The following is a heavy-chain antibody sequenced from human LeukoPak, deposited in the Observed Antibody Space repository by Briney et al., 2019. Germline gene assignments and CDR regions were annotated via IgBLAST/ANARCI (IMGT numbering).Heavy chain of an antibody. Sequence: GRSLRLSCAASGFAFNTYAMHWVRQAPGQGLEWVALIWHDGSHKFYPNSVRGQFTISRDNSKNTVSLQMNNLRPEDTAVYYCAREIFGSGSYPDSWGQGTLVTVSS. CDR1: GFAFNTYA. CDR3: AREIFGSGSYPDS. CDR2: IWHDGSHK. D-gene: IGHD3-10*01. J-gene: IGHJ4*02. V-gene: IGHV3-33*01.